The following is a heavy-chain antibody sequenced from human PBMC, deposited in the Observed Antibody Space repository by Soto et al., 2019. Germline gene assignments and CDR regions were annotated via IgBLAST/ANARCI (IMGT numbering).Heavy chain of an antibody. CDR2: FDPEDGET. CDR3: ATSPTITIFGVVTLGMDV. CDR1: GDTLTKIS. Sequence: QVQLVQSGAEVKKPGASVKVSCKVSGDTLTKISMHWVRQAPGKGPEWMGGFDPEDGETIYAQKFQGRVTMTEDTSTDTAYMELSSLRSEDTAVYYCATSPTITIFGVVTLGMDVWGQGTTVTVSS. D-gene: IGHD3-3*01. J-gene: IGHJ6*02. V-gene: IGHV1-24*01.